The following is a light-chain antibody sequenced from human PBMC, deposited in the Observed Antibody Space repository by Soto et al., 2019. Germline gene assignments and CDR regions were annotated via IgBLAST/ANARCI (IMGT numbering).Light chain of an antibody. J-gene: IGKJ5*01. CDR3: QQRSNWIT. CDR1: QSVSSN. CDR2: AAS. Sequence: EIVMTQSPATLSVSPGESATLSCRASQSVSSNLAWYQQKPGQAPRLLIFAASARATGVPARFSGRGSGTEFTLTISSLQSEDFAVYYCQQRSNWITFGQGTRLEIK. V-gene: IGKV3-15*01.